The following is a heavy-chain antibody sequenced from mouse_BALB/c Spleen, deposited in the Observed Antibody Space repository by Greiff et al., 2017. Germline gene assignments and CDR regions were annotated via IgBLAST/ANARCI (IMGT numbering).Heavy chain of an antibody. CDR2: ISDGGSYT. V-gene: IGHV5-4*02. Sequence: DVQLVESGGGLVKPGGSLKLSCAASGFTFSDYYMYWVRQTPEKRLEWVATISDGGSYTYYPDSVKGRFTISRDNAKNNLYLQMSSLKSEDTAMYYCARGYDGAMDYWGQGTSVTVSS. D-gene: IGHD2-14*01. CDR1: GFTFSDYY. J-gene: IGHJ4*01. CDR3: ARGYDGAMDY.